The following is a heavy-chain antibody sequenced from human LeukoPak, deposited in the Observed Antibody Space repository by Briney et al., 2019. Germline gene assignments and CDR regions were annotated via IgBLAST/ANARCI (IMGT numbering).Heavy chain of an antibody. J-gene: IGHJ4*02. CDR3: ARDGSYGYDYFDY. V-gene: IGHV3-66*01. CDR2: IYSGGST. Sequence: GGSLRLSCAASGFTVSSNYMSWVRQAPGKGLEWVSVIYSGGSTYYADSVKGRFTISRDNSKNTLYLQMNSLRAEDTAVYYCARDGSYGYDYFDYWGQGTLVTVSS. CDR1: GFTVSSNY. D-gene: IGHD5-18*01.